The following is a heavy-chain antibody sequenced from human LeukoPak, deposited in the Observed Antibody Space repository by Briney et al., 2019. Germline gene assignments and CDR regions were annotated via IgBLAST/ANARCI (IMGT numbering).Heavy chain of an antibody. CDR1: GFTFSSYG. Sequence: PGGSLRLSCAASGFTFSSYGMHWVRLAPGKGLEWVALISNDASNKHYADSVKGRFTISRENSENMLYVKMNSLRAEDTAVYYCAKDLYYGYYFDNWGQGTLVTVSS. D-gene: IGHD3-16*01. CDR2: ISNDASNK. V-gene: IGHV3-30*18. CDR3: AKDLYYGYYFDN. J-gene: IGHJ4*02.